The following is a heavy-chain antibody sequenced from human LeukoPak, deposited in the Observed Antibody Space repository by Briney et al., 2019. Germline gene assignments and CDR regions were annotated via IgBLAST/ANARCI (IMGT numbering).Heavy chain of an antibody. D-gene: IGHD3-10*01. CDR3: VPLTDGSVDQ. CDR2: IYTGGSP. J-gene: IGHJ4*02. V-gene: IGHV3-66*01. Sequence: GGPLRLSCAASTFTVSTNYMTWVRQAPGKGLEWVSMIYTGGSPYYADSVKGRFTISRDNSKNTLNLQMNSLRVEDTAVYYCVPLTDGSVDQWGQGTLVTVSS. CDR1: TFTVSTNY.